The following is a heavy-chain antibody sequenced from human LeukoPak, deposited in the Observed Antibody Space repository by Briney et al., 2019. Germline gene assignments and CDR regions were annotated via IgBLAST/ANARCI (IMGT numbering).Heavy chain of an antibody. CDR2: ISISGDTT. Sequence: PGGSLRLSCAASGFTFSSYAMNWVRQAPGKGLEWVSGISISGDTTHYADSVKGRFTISRDNSRNTPYLQMNSLRAEDTAVYYCARDSVATNDAFDIWGQGTMVTVSS. V-gene: IGHV3-23*01. CDR3: ARDSVATNDAFDI. D-gene: IGHD5-12*01. J-gene: IGHJ3*02. CDR1: GFTFSSYA.